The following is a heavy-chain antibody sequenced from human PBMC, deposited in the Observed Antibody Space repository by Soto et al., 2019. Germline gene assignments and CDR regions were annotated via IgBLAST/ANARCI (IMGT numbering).Heavy chain of an antibody. CDR1: GGTFSSYA. Sequence: SVKVSCKASGGTFSSYAISWVRQAPGQGLEWMGGIIPIFGTANYAQKFQGRVTITADESTSTAYMELSSLRSEDTAVYYCAREAPSGHNFDYWGQGTLVTVSS. CDR3: AREAPSGHNFDY. D-gene: IGHD1-26*01. J-gene: IGHJ4*02. CDR2: IIPIFGTA. V-gene: IGHV1-69*13.